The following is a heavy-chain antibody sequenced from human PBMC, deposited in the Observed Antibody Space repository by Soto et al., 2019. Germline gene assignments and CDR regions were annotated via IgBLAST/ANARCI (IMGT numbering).Heavy chain of an antibody. Sequence: HPGGSLRLSCGASGFTFRNYSMSWVRQAPGKGLEWVSGINFSGDTTYYADSVKGRFTVSRDNSKNTLFLQMSNLRAEDTAVYYCAQDLGVMVLRGVMAFWGQGTLVTVSS. CDR2: INFSGDTT. CDR1: GFTFRNYS. CDR3: AQDLGVMVLRGVMAF. J-gene: IGHJ4*02. D-gene: IGHD3-10*01. V-gene: IGHV3-23*01.